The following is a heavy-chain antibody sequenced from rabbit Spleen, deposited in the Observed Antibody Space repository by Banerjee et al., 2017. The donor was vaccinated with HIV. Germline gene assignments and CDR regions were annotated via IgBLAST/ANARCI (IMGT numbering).Heavy chain of an antibody. D-gene: IGHD1-1*01. V-gene: IGHV1S40*01. CDR2: IYIGRGST. J-gene: IGHJ4*01. CDR3: AREDVGGSYTL. Sequence: QSLEESGGDLVKPGASLTLTCTASGFSFSSSAWICWVRQAPGKGLEWIACIYIGRGSTYYASWAKGRFTISKTSSTMVTLQLNSLTAADTATYFCAREDVGGSYTLWGPGTLVTVS. CDR1: GFSFSSSAW.